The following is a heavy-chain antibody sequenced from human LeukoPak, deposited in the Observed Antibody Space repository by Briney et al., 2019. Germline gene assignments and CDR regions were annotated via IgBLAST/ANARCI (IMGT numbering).Heavy chain of an antibody. CDR1: GFTFSSYS. Sequence: GGSLRLSCAASGFTFSSYSMNWVRQAPGKGLEWVSSISSSSSYIYYADSVKGRFTISRDNAKNTLYLQMNSLRAEDTAVYYCARERLTIIAGDWGQGTLVTVSS. CDR3: ARERLTIIAGD. CDR2: ISSSSSYI. V-gene: IGHV3-21*01. J-gene: IGHJ4*02. D-gene: IGHD6-13*01.